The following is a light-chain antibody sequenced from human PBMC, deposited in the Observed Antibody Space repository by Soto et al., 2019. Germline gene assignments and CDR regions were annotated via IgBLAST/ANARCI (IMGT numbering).Light chain of an antibody. Sequence: DIQMTQSPSSLAASVGDRVTVTCRASENINGYLNWYQQRPGKAPELLLSGASSLQSGDPSRFSGSGSGTEYTLTIYSLQPEDFASYFCQQTFSPPITFGQGTKVDIK. J-gene: IGKJ2*01. V-gene: IGKV1-39*01. CDR1: ENINGY. CDR2: GAS. CDR3: QQTFSPPIT.